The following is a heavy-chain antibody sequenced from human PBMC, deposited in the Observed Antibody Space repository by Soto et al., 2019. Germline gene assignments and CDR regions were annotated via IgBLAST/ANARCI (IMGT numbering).Heavy chain of an antibody. CDR3: AKDGNGYSSGWSSPYYYYMDV. V-gene: IGHV3-9*01. CDR2: ISWNSGSI. D-gene: IGHD6-19*01. J-gene: IGHJ6*03. Sequence: EVQLVESGGGLVQPGRSLRLSCAASGFTFDDYAMHWVRQAPGKGLEWVSGISWNSGSIGYADSVKGRFTISRDNAKNSLYLQMNSLRAEDTALYYCAKDGNGYSSGWSSPYYYYMDVWGKGTTVTVSS. CDR1: GFTFDDYA.